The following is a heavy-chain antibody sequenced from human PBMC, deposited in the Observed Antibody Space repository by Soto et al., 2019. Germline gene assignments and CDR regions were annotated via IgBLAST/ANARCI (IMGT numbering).Heavy chain of an antibody. V-gene: IGHV1-46*01. CDR1: GYTFTNYY. CDR2: IYPSGGST. Sequence: ASVKVSCKASGYTFTNYYMHWVRQAPGQGLEWMGIIYPSGGSTRNAQKFQGRVTMTRDTSTSTVYMELSSLRSEDTAVYYGAGDFPGPKDYWGGGTLVTVSS. J-gene: IGHJ4*02. CDR3: AGDFPGPKDY.